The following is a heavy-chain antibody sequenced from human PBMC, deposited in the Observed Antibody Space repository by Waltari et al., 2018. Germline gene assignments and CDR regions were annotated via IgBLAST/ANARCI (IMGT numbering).Heavy chain of an antibody. J-gene: IGHJ4*02. D-gene: IGHD6-6*01. CDR2: FSWKSGMI. CDR1: GFNFENHA. V-gene: IGHV3-9*01. CDR3: AKDIGSYTSSKFHVDSTRSFDD. Sequence: EVQRVESGGGLVQPGRSLRLSCAASGFNFENHAMHSVRQAPGKGLEWVAGFSWKSGMIGLADSGRGRFTTFGDNPAKSLFLQMNSSRPEDTALYYCAKDIGSYTSSKFHVDSTRSFDDWGQGTLVTVS.